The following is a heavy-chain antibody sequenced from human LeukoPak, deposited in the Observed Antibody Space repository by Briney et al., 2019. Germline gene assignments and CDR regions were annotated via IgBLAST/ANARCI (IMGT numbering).Heavy chain of an antibody. Sequence: SETLSLTCAVYGGSFSGYYWSWIRQPPGKGLEWIGEINHSGSTNYNPSLKSRVTISVDTSKNQFSLKLSSVTAADTAVYYCARARWVQLASSDYWGQGTLVTVSS. CDR3: ARARWVQLASSDY. V-gene: IGHV4-34*01. CDR2: INHSGST. D-gene: IGHD6-6*01. CDR1: GGSFSGYY. J-gene: IGHJ4*02.